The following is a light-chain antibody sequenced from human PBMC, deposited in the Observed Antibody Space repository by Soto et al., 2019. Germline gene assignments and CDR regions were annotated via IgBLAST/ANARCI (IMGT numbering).Light chain of an antibody. CDR3: QQSYSTPYT. V-gene: IGKV1-39*01. J-gene: IGKJ2*01. Sequence: DIQMTQSPSSLSASVGDRVPITCRASQSISSYLNWYQQKPGKAPKLLIYAASSLQSGVPSRFSGSGSGTDFTLTISSLQPEDFAPYYCQQSYSTPYTFGHGTKLEIK. CDR2: AAS. CDR1: QSISSY.